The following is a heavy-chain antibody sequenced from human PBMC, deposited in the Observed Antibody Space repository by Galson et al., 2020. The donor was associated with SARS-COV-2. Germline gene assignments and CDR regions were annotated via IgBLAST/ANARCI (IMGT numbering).Heavy chain of an antibody. V-gene: IGHV3-23*01. CDR3: DAGDQ. J-gene: IGHJ4*02. D-gene: IGHD1-1*01. Sequence: GESLKISCAASGFPFSNYAMTWVRQAPGKGLEWVSTISGSTTRTHYADSVKGRFTISRDNSKNTLYLQMNSLRADDTAVYYCDAGDQWGQGTAVTVSS. CDR1: GFPFSNYA. CDR2: ISGSTTRT.